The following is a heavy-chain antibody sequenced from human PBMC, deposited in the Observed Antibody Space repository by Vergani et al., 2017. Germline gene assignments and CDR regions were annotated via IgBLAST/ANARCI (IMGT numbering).Heavy chain of an antibody. CDR2: IYYSGST. J-gene: IGHJ4*02. V-gene: IGHV4-39*07. Sequence: QLQLQESGPGLVKPSETLSLTCTVSGGSISSSSYYGGWIRQPPGKGLEWIGYIYYSGSTYYNPSLKSRVTISVDTSKNQFSLKLSSVTAADTAVYYCARAEGIRFVDYWGQGTLVTVSS. D-gene: IGHD4-17*01. CDR1: GGSISSSSYY. CDR3: ARAEGIRFVDY.